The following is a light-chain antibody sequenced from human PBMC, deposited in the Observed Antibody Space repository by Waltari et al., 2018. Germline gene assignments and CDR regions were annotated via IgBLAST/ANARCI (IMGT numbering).Light chain of an antibody. CDR3: QHYGYSLWT. J-gene: IGKJ1*01. CDR2: AAS. CDR1: QSVSNSY. V-gene: IGKV3-20*01. Sequence: EIVLTQSPGTLSLSPGEGATLSCRASQSVSNSYLAWYQQKPGQAPRLLIYAASSRATGIPDRFSGSGSGTDFTLTISRLEPEDFAVYYCQHYGYSLWTFGQGTKVEIK.